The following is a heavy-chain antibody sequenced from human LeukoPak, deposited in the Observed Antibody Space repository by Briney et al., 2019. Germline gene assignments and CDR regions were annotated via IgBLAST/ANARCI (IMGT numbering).Heavy chain of an antibody. CDR2: ISDSSGYK. Sequence: GGSLRLSCAASGFTFSDYYMSWIRQTPGKGLEWVSYISDSSGYKNYADSLKGRFTISRDNAKNSVYLQMNSLSAEDTAVYYCARQGLYDSSDFWTFQHWGQGTLVTVSS. D-gene: IGHD3/OR15-3a*01. V-gene: IGHV3-11*06. CDR1: GFTFSDYY. CDR3: ARQGLYDSSDFWTFQH. J-gene: IGHJ1*01.